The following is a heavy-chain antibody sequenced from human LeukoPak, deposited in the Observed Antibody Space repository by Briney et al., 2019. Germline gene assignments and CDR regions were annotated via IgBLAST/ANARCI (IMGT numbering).Heavy chain of an antibody. CDR1: RFIISDYY. CDR3: ARDRDGYNSLYYYGMDV. J-gene: IGHJ6*02. CDR2: INSDGSST. V-gene: IGHV3-74*01. D-gene: IGHD5-24*01. Sequence: HPGGSLRLSCAASRFIISDYYMHWVRQAPGKGLVWVSGINSDGSSTSYADSVKGRFTISRDNAKNSLYLQMNSLRAEDTAVYYCARDRDGYNSLYYYGMDVWGQGTTVTVSS.